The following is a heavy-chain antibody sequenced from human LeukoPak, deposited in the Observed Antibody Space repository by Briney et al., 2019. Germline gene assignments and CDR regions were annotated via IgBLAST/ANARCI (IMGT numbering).Heavy chain of an antibody. J-gene: IGHJ1*01. V-gene: IGHV1-8*03. CDR1: GYTFTSYD. CDR3: ASKTYDTTGYYYFQH. Sequence: ASAKVSCKASGYTFTSYDINWVRQATGQGLEWMGWMNPNSGNTGYAQKFQGRVTITRNTSISTAYMELSSLRSEDTAVYYCASKTYDTTGYYYFQHWGQGTLVTVSS. CDR2: MNPNSGNT. D-gene: IGHD3-22*01.